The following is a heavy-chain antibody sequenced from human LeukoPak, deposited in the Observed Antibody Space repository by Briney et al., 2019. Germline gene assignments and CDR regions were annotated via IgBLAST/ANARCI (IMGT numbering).Heavy chain of an antibody. D-gene: IGHD6-19*01. CDR1: GGSISSGDYY. Sequence: SETLSLTCTVSGGSISSGDYYWSWIRQPPGKGLEWIGHIYYSGSTYYNPSLKSRVTISVDTSKNQFSLKLSSVTAADTAVYYCARVPEAGTLDPWGQGTLVTVSS. V-gene: IGHV4-30-4*01. J-gene: IGHJ5*02. CDR3: ARVPEAGTLDP. CDR2: IYYSGST.